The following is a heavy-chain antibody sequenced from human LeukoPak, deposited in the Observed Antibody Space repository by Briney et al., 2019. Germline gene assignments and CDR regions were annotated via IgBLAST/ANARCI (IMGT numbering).Heavy chain of an antibody. D-gene: IGHD6-19*01. Sequence: GGSLRLSCAASGFTFSSYEMNWVRQAPGKGLEWVSYISSSGSTIYYADSVKGRFTISRDNAKNSLYLQMNSLRAEDTAVYYCARRGIAVAGDHFDYWGQGTLVTVSS. CDR3: ARRGIAVAGDHFDY. J-gene: IGHJ4*02. V-gene: IGHV3-48*03. CDR2: ISSSGSTI. CDR1: GFTFSSYE.